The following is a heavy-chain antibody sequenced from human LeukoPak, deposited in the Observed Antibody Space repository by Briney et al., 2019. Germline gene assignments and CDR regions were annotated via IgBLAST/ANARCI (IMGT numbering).Heavy chain of an antibody. CDR2: VYHSGST. CDR3: ARRYYGSGTNYFDY. CDR1: GGSICSSNW. Sequence: SETLSLTCTVSGGSICSSNWWSWVRQPPGKGLEWIGEVYHSGSTTYNSSLKSRLTMSIDKSKNHFSLNLSSVTAADTAVYYCARRYYGSGTNYFDYWGQGTLVTVSS. D-gene: IGHD3-10*01. V-gene: IGHV4-4*02. J-gene: IGHJ4*02.